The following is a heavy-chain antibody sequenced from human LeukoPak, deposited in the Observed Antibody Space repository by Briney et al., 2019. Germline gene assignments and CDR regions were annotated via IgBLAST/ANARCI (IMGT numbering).Heavy chain of an antibody. CDR3: AREEDCSGGICYLGNAFDI. D-gene: IGHD2-15*01. CDR2: IYYSGAT. J-gene: IGHJ3*02. Sequence: SETLSLTCSVSGGSISNSRYYWGWLRQPPGKGLEWIGSIYYSGATNYNASLKSRVTISVDTSKNQFSLKLSSVTAADTAVYYCAREEDCSGGICYLGNAFDIWGQGTMVTVSS. CDR1: GGSISNSRYY. V-gene: IGHV4-39*07.